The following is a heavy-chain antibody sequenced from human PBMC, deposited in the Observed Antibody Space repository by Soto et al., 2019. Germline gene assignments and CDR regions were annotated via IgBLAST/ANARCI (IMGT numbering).Heavy chain of an antibody. CDR2: IIPIFGTA. D-gene: IGHD3-22*01. Sequence: SVKVSCKASGGTFSSYAISWVRQAPGQGLELMGGIIPIFGTANYAQKFQGRVTITADKSTSTAYMELSSLRSEDTAVYYCARGPDYYDSSGYFPGGYWGQGTLVTVSS. CDR1: GGTFSSYA. V-gene: IGHV1-69*06. CDR3: ARGPDYYDSSGYFPGGY. J-gene: IGHJ4*02.